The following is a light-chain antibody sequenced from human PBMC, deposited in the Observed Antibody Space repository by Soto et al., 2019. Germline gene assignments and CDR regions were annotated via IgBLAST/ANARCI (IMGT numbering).Light chain of an antibody. CDR1: QNIINW. CDR2: KAS. Sequence: DIQMTQSPSTLSASVGDRVTITCRASQNIINWLAWYQQKPGKAPNLLIYKASSLESGVPSRFSGSGSETEFTLTISSLQPDDFATYYCQQYNNYPWTFGQRTKVEIK. CDR3: QQYNNYPWT. V-gene: IGKV1-5*03. J-gene: IGKJ1*01.